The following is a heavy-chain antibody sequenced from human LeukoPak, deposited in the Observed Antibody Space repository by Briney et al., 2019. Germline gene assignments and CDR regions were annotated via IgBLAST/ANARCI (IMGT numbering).Heavy chain of an antibody. CDR2: ISSSGSTI. J-gene: IGHJ4*02. D-gene: IGHD5-18*01. CDR1: GFTFSDYY. V-gene: IGHV3-11*01. Sequence: GGSLRLSCAASGFTFSDYYMSWIRQAPGKGLEWVSFISSSGSTIYYADSVKGRFTTSRDNAKNSLYLQMNSLRAEDTAVYYCAGALRDTAMVIYFDYWGQGTLVTVSS. CDR3: AGALRDTAMVIYFDY.